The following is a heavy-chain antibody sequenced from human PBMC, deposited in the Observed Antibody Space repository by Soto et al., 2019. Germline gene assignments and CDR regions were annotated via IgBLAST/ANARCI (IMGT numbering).Heavy chain of an antibody. Sequence: PGESLKISCKGSGYSFTSYWISWVRQMPGKGLEWMGRIDPSDSYTNYSPSFQGHVTISADKSISTAYLQWSSLKASDTARYYCARHIRGYSGYEPYYYGMDVWGQGTTVTVSS. D-gene: IGHD5-12*01. V-gene: IGHV5-10-1*01. CDR3: ARHIRGYSGYEPYYYGMDV. CDR2: IDPSDSYT. CDR1: GYSFTSYW. J-gene: IGHJ6*02.